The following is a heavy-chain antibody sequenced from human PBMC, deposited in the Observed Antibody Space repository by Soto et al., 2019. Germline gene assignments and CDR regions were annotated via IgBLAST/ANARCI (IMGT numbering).Heavy chain of an antibody. CDR3: ARDRPDSSSWHTRLNWFDP. J-gene: IGHJ5*02. CDR2: INTNTGNP. V-gene: IGHV7-4-1*01. Sequence: RASVKVSCKASGYTFTSYAMNWVRQAPGQGLEWMGWINTNTGNPTYAQGFTGRFVFSLDTSVSTAYLQICSLKAEDTAVYYCARDRPDSSSWHTRLNWFDPWGQGTLVTVSS. CDR1: GYTFTSYA. D-gene: IGHD6-13*01.